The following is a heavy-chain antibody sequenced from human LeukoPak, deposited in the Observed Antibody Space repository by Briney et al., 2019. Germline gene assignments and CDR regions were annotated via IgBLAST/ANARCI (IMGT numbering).Heavy chain of an antibody. J-gene: IGHJ4*02. CDR3: ARHGAVVPAAPFNY. V-gene: IGHV5-51*01. D-gene: IGHD2-2*01. CDR1: GYTFTSYY. CDR2: IYPADSST. Sequence: GASVKVSCKASGYTFTSYYMHWVRQAPGQGLEWMGIIYPADSSTEYSPSFQGQVTISVDKSVNTAYLQWSRLKASDTAMYYCARHGAVVPAAPFNYWGQGTLVTVSS.